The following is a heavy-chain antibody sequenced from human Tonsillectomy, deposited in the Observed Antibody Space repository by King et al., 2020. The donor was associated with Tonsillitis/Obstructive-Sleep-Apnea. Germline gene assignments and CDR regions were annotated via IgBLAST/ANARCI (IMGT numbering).Heavy chain of an antibody. Sequence: VQLVESGGGVVQPGMSLRLSCAASGFIFSGYGMHWVRQAPGKGLEWVAVIWYDGTNKYYADTVKGRFTISRDNSKNTTYLQMNSLKAEDTAVYYCARERYYYDSSGQRTWFDPWGQGTLVTVSS. CDR2: IWYDGTNK. CDR3: ARERYYYDSSGQRTWFDP. J-gene: IGHJ5*02. CDR1: GFIFSGYG. V-gene: IGHV3-33*01. D-gene: IGHD3-22*01.